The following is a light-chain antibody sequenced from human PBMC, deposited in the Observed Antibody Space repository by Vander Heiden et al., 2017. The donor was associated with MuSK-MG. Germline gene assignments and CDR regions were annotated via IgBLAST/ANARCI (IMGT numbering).Light chain of an antibody. J-gene: IGLJ3*02. CDR1: SSDIGGYNY. CDR3: SSSTSSSTWV. CDR2: EVS. Sequence: QSALTQPVSVSGSPGQSIHISCTGSSSDIGGYNYVSWYQQHPGKAPKLLIYEVSNRPSGVSKRFSGSKSGNTAYLTISGFQAEDEADYYCSSSTSSSTWVFGGGTKLTV. V-gene: IGLV2-14*01.